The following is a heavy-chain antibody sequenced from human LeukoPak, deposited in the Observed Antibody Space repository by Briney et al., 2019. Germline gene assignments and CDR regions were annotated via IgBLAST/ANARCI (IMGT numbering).Heavy chain of an antibody. D-gene: IGHD6-13*01. V-gene: IGHV1-18*01. CDR3: ARARASDSSCYGLH. Sequence: ASVKVSCKAAGYTFTTFGITWVRQAPGHGLEWMGWISAYDGNTNYAQKIQGSVTMTTDTSTSTVYMELRSLRSDDTAVYYCARARASDSSCYGLHWGQGTLVTVSS. J-gene: IGHJ4*02. CDR2: ISAYDGNT. CDR1: GYTFTTFG.